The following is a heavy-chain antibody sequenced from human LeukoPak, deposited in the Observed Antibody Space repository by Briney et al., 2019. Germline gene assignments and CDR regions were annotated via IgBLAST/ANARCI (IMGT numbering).Heavy chain of an antibody. V-gene: IGHV3-23*01. D-gene: IGHD4-17*01. CDR2: ISGSGGST. CDR3: AKTRLTTVTTYYGMDV. Sequence: GGSLRLSCAASGLTFSSYAMSWVRQAPGKGLEWVSAISGSGGSTYYADSVKGRFTISRDNSKNTLYLQMNSLRAEDTAVYYCAKTRLTTVTTYYGMDVWGQGTTVTVSS. CDR1: GLTFSSYA. J-gene: IGHJ6*02.